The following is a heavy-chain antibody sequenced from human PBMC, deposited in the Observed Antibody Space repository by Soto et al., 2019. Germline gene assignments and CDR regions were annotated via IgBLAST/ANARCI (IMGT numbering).Heavy chain of an antibody. CDR3: VRDGTKTLRDWFDP. J-gene: IGHJ5*02. D-gene: IGHD1-1*01. V-gene: IGHV4-4*07. CDR2: IYATGTT. Sequence: SETLSLTCTVSGASISGFYWSWVRKSAGKGLEWIGRIYATGTTDYNPSLKSRVMMSVDTSKKQFSLKLRSVTAADTAVYYCVRDGTKTLRDWFDPWGQGISVTAPQ. CDR1: GASISGFY.